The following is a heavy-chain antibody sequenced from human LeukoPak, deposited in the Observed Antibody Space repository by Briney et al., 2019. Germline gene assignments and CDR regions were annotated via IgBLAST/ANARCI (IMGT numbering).Heavy chain of an antibody. V-gene: IGHV3-23*01. J-gene: IGHJ4*02. CDR2: TSGSGVRT. CDR1: GFTFGNYA. Sequence: GGSLRLSCAASGFTFGNYAIAWVRQAPGKGLEWVSVTSGSGVRTNYAESVKGRFTVSRDNSKNTLYLEMNSLRAEDTAVYYCAKGAIYYDILTGYLNWGQGILVTVSA. CDR3: AKGAIYYDILTGYLN. D-gene: IGHD3-9*01.